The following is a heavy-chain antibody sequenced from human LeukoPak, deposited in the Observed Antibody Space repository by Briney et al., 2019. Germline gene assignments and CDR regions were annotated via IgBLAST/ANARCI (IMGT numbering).Heavy chain of an antibody. J-gene: IGHJ4*02. V-gene: IGHV3-23*01. D-gene: IGHD6-19*01. CDR3: AKGDSSGWYRREGPFSFDY. Sequence: PGGSLRLSCAASGFTFSSYAMSWVRQAPGKGLEWVSAISGSGGSTYYADSVKGRFTISRDNSKNTLYLQMNSLRAEDTAVYYCAKGDSSGWYRREGPFSFDYWGQGTLVTVSS. CDR1: GFTFSSYA. CDR2: ISGSGGST.